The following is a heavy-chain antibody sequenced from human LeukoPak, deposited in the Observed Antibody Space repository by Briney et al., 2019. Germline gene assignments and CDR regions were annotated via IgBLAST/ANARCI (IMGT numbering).Heavy chain of an antibody. CDR3: AREGVAGALDY. Sequence: GGSLRLSCAASGFPFNMVWMHWVRQAPGKGLVWVARITSDGSTTTYADSVKGRFTISRDNAKNTLYLQMNSLRAEDTAVYYCAREGVAGALDYWGQGTLVTVSS. V-gene: IGHV3-74*01. CDR2: ITSDGSTT. J-gene: IGHJ4*02. CDR1: GFPFNMVW. D-gene: IGHD6-19*01.